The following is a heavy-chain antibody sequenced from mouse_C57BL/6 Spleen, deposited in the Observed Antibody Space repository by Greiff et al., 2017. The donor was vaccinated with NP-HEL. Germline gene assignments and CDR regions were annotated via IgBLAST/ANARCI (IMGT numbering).Heavy chain of an antibody. Sequence: QVQLKESGAELVRPGASVTLSCKASGYTFTDYEMHWVKQTPVHGLEWIGAIDPETGGTAYNQKFKGKAILTADKPSSTAYMELLSLTSEDSAVYYCTEGTSYYFDYWGQGTTLTVSS. D-gene: IGHD2-14*01. CDR2: IDPETGGT. J-gene: IGHJ2*01. V-gene: IGHV1-15*01. CDR3: TEGTSYYFDY. CDR1: GYTFTDYE.